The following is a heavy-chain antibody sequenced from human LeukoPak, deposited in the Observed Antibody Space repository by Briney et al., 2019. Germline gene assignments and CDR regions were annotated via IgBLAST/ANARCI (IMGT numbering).Heavy chain of an antibody. CDR2: ISGSGGNT. J-gene: IGHJ4*02. Sequence: GGSLRLSCAVSGFTFSDFAMSWVRQAPGKGLEWVSGISGSGGNTYYADSVKGRFTISRDNAKNTLHLQMNSLRAEDTAVYYCARGGYYGSGRYYFDSWGQGTLVTVSS. D-gene: IGHD3-3*01. CDR3: ARGGYYGSGRYYFDS. V-gene: IGHV3-23*01. CDR1: GFTFSDFA.